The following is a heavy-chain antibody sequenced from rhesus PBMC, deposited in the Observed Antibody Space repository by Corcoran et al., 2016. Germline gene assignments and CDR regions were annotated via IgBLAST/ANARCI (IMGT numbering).Heavy chain of an antibody. J-gene: IGHJ4*01. CDR3: TRRGSWRYYFDY. V-gene: IGHV3-100*02. Sequence: DVQLVESGGGLVKPGGSLRLFCVASGFTFSSYEMHWVRQAPGKGLEWVLVVIDNGSTIYYADSVKGRFTISRDNAKNSLFLQMNSLRAEDTAVYYCTRRGSWRYYFDYWGQGVLVTVSS. CDR1: GFTFSSYE. CDR2: VIDNGSTI. D-gene: IGHD6-25*01.